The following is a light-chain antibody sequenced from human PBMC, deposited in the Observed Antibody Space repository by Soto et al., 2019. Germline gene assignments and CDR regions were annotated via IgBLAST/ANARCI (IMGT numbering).Light chain of an antibody. J-gene: IGLJ1*01. Sequence: HSVLTQPASVSGSPGQSITISCTGTSSDVGGYNYVSWYQHHPGKAPKLIIYEVTNRPSGVSNRFSGSKSGNTASLTISGLQAEDEADYYCISYTSGTSPYVFGTGTKLTVL. V-gene: IGLV2-14*01. CDR1: SSDVGGYNY. CDR3: ISYTSGTSPYV. CDR2: EVT.